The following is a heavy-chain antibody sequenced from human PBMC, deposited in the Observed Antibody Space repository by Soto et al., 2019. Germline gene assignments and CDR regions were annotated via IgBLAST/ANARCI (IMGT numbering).Heavy chain of an antibody. CDR3: ARLGDSSGNHAYWFDP. D-gene: IGHD3-10*01. CDR1: GYSISNTNW. CDR2: IYYSGNT. J-gene: IGHJ5*02. V-gene: IGHV4-28*01. Sequence: SETLSLTCAVSGYSISNTNWWGWIRQPPGKGMERNWEIYYSGNTYYNPSLKSRVTMSVDTSKNQFSLKLSSVTAVDTAVYYCARLGDSSGNHAYWFDPWGQGTLVTVSS.